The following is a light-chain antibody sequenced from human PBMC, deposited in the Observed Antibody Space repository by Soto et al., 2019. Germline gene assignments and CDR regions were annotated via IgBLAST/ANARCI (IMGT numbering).Light chain of an antibody. V-gene: IGKV2D-29*01. CDR3: MQSIQLPIT. J-gene: IGKJ5*01. Sequence: DMVMTQTPLSLSVTPGQPASIYCKSSQRLLYRDGKTYLFCYLQRPGQPPPLLISEVSDRFSGVPDRFSGSGSGTDFTLKLSRVEAEDVGIYYCMQSIQLPITFGQATRLESK. CDR1: QRLLYRDGKTY. CDR2: EVS.